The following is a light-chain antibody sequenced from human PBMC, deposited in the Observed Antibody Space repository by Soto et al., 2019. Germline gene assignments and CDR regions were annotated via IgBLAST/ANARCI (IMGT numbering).Light chain of an antibody. CDR3: CSYAGSSTLGV. Sequence: QSVLTQPASVSGSPGQSITISCTGTSSDVGSYNLVSWYQQHPGKAPKLMIYEVSKRPSGVSNRFTGSKSGNTASLTISGLQAEDEADYHCCSYAGSSTLGVFGGGTQLTVL. CDR2: EVS. CDR1: SSDVGSYNL. V-gene: IGLV2-23*02. J-gene: IGLJ3*02.